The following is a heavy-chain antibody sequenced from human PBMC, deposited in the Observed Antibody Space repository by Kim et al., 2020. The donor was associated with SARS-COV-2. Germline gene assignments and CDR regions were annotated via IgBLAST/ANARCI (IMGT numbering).Heavy chain of an antibody. J-gene: IGHJ6*02. CDR2: ISYDGSNK. V-gene: IGHV3-30*18. Sequence: GGSLRLSCAASGFTFSSYCMHWVRQAPSKGLEWVAVISYDGSNKYYSDSVKGRFTISRDNSKNTLYLQMNSLRAEDTAVYYCAKEEDTAMALYYYGMDVWGQGNTVNVSS. CDR3: AKEEDTAMALYYYGMDV. CDR1: GFTFSSYC. D-gene: IGHD5-18*01.